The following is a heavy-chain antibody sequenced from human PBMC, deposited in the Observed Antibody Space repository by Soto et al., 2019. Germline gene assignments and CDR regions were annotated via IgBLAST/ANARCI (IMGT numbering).Heavy chain of an antibody. CDR2: TIPVFNTA. D-gene: IGHD3-10*01. V-gene: IGHV1-69*06. Sequence: QVQLEQSGAEVKKPGSSVKVSCKASGGTLSDHGVAWLRQAPGQGLEWMGGTIPVFNTAKYAQQFQGRVTVTADKFTNIAYMELSSLRSEDTAFYFCARGVYGSGNYYTAPSAFDILGQGTMFIVSS. J-gene: IGHJ3*02. CDR1: GGTLSDHG. CDR3: ARGVYGSGNYYTAPSAFDI.